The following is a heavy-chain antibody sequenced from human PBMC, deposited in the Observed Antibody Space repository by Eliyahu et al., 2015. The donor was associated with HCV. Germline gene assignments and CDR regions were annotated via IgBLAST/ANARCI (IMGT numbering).Heavy chain of an antibody. V-gene: IGHV3-64D*09. CDR2: ISSNGGST. Sequence: EVQLVESGGGLVQPGGSLXLSCSASGFTXXXYAXXWVRQAPGKGLEYVSAISSNGGSTYYADSVKGRFTISRDNSKNTLYLQMSSLRAEDTAVYYCVQNPSDSSGYYQHYYYGMDVWGQGTTVTVSS. D-gene: IGHD3-22*01. J-gene: IGHJ6*02. CDR1: GFTXXXYA. CDR3: VQNPSDSSGYYQHYYYGMDV.